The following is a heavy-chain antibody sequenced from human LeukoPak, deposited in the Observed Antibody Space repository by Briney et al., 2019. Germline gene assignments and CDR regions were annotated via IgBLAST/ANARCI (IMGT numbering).Heavy chain of an antibody. Sequence: GGSLRLSCAASGFTIKTYNMNWVRQAPGKGLEWVSYISSSSSTVYYADSVKGRFTVSRDNAKNSLYLQMNSLRAEDTAVYYCARGYDFWSGRHFDYWGQGTLVRVSS. CDR3: ARGYDFWSGRHFDY. V-gene: IGHV3-48*01. J-gene: IGHJ4*02. CDR1: GFTIKTYN. CDR2: ISSSSSTV. D-gene: IGHD3-3*01.